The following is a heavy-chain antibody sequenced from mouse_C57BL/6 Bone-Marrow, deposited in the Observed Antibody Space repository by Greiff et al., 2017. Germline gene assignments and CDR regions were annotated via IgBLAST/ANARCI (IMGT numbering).Heavy chain of an antibody. V-gene: IGHV6-3*01. D-gene: IGHD1-1*01. CDR3: TGTLYGSSYAWFAY. CDR1: GFTFSNYW. Sequence: EVKLEESGGGLVQPGGSMKLSCVASGFTFSNYWMNWVRQSPEKGLEWVAQIRLKSDTYATHYAESVKGRFTISRDDSKSSVYLQMNNLRAEDTGSYYCTGTLYGSSYAWFAYWGQGTLVTVSA. CDR2: IRLKSDTYAT. J-gene: IGHJ3*01.